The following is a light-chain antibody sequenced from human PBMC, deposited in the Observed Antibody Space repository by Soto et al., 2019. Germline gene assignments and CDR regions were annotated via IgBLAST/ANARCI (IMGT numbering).Light chain of an antibody. CDR1: QSVSSY. V-gene: IGKV3-11*01. CDR3: QQRSNWPLT. J-gene: IGKJ4*01. Sequence: EIVLTQSPATLSLSPGERATLSCRASQSVSSYLAWYQQKPGQAPRLLIYDASNRATGIPVRFSGSGSATDFTLTINRLEAEDFAVYYCQQRSNWPLTFGGGTKVEMK. CDR2: DAS.